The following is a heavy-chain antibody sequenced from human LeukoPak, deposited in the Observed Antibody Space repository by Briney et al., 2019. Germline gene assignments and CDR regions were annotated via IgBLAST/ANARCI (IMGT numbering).Heavy chain of an antibody. J-gene: IGHJ4*02. CDR3: ARAFNSIQPLDY. V-gene: IGHV1-46*02. D-gene: IGHD4-11*01. CDR2: IHPDGGST. Sequence: ASVKVSCKASGYNFNDYYIYWVRQAPGHGLESMGYIHPDGGSTNYAQKFQGRVTMTRDMSTNTVYMELRSLRSEDTAMYYCARAFNSIQPLDYWGQGTLVTVSS. CDR1: GYNFNDYY.